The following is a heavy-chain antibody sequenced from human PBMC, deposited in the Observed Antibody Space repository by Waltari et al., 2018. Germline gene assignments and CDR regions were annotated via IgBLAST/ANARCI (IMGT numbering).Heavy chain of an antibody. V-gene: IGHV4-34*01. CDR1: GGSFRRYY. J-gene: IGHJ4*02. CDR2: INHSGST. CDR3: ARSSYYDYVWGSYRQYYFDY. D-gene: IGHD3-16*02. Sequence: QVQLQQWGAGLLKPSETLSLTCAVYGGSFRRYYWRWIRQPPGKGLEWIGEINHSGSTNYNPSLKSRVTISVDTSKNQFSLKLSSVTAADTAVYYCARSSYYDYVWGSYRQYYFDYWGQGTLVTVSS.